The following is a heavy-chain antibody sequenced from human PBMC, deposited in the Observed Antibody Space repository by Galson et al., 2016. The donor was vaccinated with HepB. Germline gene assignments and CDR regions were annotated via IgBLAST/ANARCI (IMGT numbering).Heavy chain of an antibody. D-gene: IGHD6-13*01. CDR3: ATDSPHSSSWGSH. V-gene: IGHV3-53*01. CDR2: TYSGGDT. CDR1: GFTVSSTY. Sequence: SLRLSCAASGFTVSSTYMSWVRQAPGKGLEWVSVTYSGGDTYYADSVKGRFTISRDNSKNTLYLQMHSLRAEDTAVYYCATDSPHSSSWGSHWGQGTLVTVSS. J-gene: IGHJ4*02.